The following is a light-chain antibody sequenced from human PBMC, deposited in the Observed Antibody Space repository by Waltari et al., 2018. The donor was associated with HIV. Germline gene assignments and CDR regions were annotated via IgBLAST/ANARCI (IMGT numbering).Light chain of an antibody. J-gene: IGKJ4*01. CDR2: GAS. CDR3: QQYADLPLT. CDR1: QNISDY. V-gene: IGKV1-33*01. Sequence: DIQMSQSPSSLSASVGDRVTFTCQASQNISDYLNWYQQKPGEAPKLLIFGASNLQTEVPSRFSGSGSGTYFTLTISSLQPEDIATYYCQQYADLPLTFGGGAKLEIK.